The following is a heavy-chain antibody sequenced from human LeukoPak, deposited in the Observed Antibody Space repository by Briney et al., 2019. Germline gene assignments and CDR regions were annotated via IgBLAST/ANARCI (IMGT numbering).Heavy chain of an antibody. CDR3: ARDYDYSDYPGY. CDR2: INWDGGRT. CDR1: GYMYEDFG. J-gene: IGHJ4*02. Sequence: GGSLRLSCDASGYMYEDFGMIWVRHSPGEGLVCVSGINWDGGRTGYADSVKGRFTISRDNLKNCLYLHMNSVRAEDTALYYCARDYDYSDYPGYWGQGTLVTVSS. D-gene: IGHD4-11*01. V-gene: IGHV3-20*04.